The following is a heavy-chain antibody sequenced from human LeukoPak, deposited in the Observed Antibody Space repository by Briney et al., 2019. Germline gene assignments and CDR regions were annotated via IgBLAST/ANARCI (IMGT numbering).Heavy chain of an antibody. D-gene: IGHD6-6*01. CDR3: QRGSSGY. J-gene: IGHJ4*02. CDR1: GFTFSNYW. Sequence: GSLRLSCAASGFTFSNYWMSWVRQPPGKGLEWVANIKQDGSEKYYVDSVKGRFTISRDNVKNSLYLQMNSLRAEDTAVYYCQRGSSGYWGQGTLVTVSS. CDR2: IKQDGSEK. V-gene: IGHV3-7*01.